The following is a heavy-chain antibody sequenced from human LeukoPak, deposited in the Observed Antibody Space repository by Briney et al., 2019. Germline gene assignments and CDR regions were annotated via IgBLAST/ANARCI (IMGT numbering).Heavy chain of an antibody. Sequence: GGSLRLSCAASGFTVSENYMSWARQAPGKGLEWVSVIYGSGSTYYADSVRGRFTISRDNSKNTLHLQMNSLRAEVTAIYYCAKCFRLVGATTHFDHWGQGTLVTVSS. CDR3: AKCFRLVGATTHFDH. J-gene: IGHJ4*02. V-gene: IGHV3-53*01. CDR1: GFTVSENY. D-gene: IGHD1-26*01. CDR2: IYGSGST.